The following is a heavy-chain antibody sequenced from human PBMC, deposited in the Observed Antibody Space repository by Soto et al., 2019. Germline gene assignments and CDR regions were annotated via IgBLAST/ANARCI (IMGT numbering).Heavy chain of an antibody. CDR2: INPTGSMT. D-gene: IGHD5-12*01. J-gene: IGHJ3*02. Sequence: QVQLVQSGAEVKKPGASVKVSGKASGYSFITSYHMHWVRQAPGQGLEWMGIINPTGSMTRYSQNFQGRHTMTGNTPAATYYVELSNLTSEARAVYFCARDTGYVNVPFDIWGQGKRAPV. V-gene: IGHV1-46*01. CDR3: ARDTGYVNVPFDI. CDR1: GYSFITSYH.